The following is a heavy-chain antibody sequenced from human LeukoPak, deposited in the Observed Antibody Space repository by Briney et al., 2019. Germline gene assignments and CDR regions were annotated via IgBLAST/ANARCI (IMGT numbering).Heavy chain of an antibody. J-gene: IGHJ4*02. CDR3: KTAYEILTPFDY. Sequence: GESLQISCKVSGSSFTSYWLGWVRPMPGQGLEWMGIIYPGDSDTRYIPSFQGQVTISADKSISTAYLQWSSLKASDIFFYKRKTAYEILTPFDYWGQGTLVTVSS. CDR1: GSSFTSYW. V-gene: IGHV5-51*01. CDR2: IYPGDSDT. D-gene: IGHD3-9*01.